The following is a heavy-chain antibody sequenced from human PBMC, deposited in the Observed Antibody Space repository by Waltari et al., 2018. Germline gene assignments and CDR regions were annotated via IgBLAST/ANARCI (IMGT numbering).Heavy chain of an antibody. CDR1: W. J-gene: IGHJ4*02. CDR2: MRPDGSQK. V-gene: IGHV3-7*01. CDR3: ARDVDY. Sequence: WMGWFRQGPGKGLEGVANMRPDGSQKYYVDSVKGRFTISRDNAKNSLYLQMNSLRVEDTAVYYCARDVDYWGQGTLVTVSS.